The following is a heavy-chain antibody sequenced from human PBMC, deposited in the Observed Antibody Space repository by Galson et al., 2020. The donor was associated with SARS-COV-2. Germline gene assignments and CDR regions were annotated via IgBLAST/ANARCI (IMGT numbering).Heavy chain of an antibody. J-gene: IGHJ4*02. CDR1: GFTFSSYS. CDR2: ISSSSSYI. D-gene: IGHD4-17*01. Sequence: GGSLRLSCAASGFTFSSYSMNWVRQAPGKGLEWVSSISSSSSYIYYADSVKGRFTISRDNAKNSLYLQMNSLRAEDTAVYYCARAMTTVTTDYFDYGGQGTLVTVSS. V-gene: IGHV3-21*01. CDR3: ARAMTTVTTDYFDY.